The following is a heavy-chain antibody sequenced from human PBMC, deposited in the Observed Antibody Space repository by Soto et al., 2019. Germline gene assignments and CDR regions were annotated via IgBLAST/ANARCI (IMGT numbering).Heavy chain of an antibody. J-gene: IGHJ4*02. D-gene: IGHD3-10*01. V-gene: IGHV3-23*01. CDR1: GFTFSSYA. CDR3: VKDLSQSRSAGSGSYYNPPLYYFDY. CDR2: ISGSGGST. Sequence: GGSLRLSCAASGFTFSSYAMSWVRQAPGKGLEWVSAISGSGGSTYYADSVKGRFTISRDNSKNTLYLQMNSLRAEDTAVYYCVKDLSQSRSAGSGSYYNPPLYYFDYWGQGTLVTVSS.